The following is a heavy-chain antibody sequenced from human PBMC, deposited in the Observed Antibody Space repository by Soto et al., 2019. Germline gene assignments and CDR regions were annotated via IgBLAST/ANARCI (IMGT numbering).Heavy chain of an antibody. Sequence: GESLKISCAASGFTFSSYGMHWVRQAPGKGLEWVAVISYDGSNKYYADSVKGRFTISRDNSKNTLYLQMNSLRAEDTAVYYCAKDRGAVAGSDYWGQGTLVTVSS. CDR2: ISYDGSNK. V-gene: IGHV3-30*18. J-gene: IGHJ4*02. CDR3: AKDRGAVAGSDY. CDR1: GFTFSSYG. D-gene: IGHD6-19*01.